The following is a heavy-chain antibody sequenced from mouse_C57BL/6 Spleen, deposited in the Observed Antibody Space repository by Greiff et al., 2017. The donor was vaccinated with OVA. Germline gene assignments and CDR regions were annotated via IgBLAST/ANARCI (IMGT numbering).Heavy chain of an antibody. Sequence: DVKLVESGGGLVQPGGSLKLSCAASGFTFSDYYMYWVRQTPEKRLEWVAYISNGGGSTYYPDTVKGRFTISRDNAKKTLYLQMSRLKSEDTAMYYCARRGDYDGFAYWGQGTLVTVSA. J-gene: IGHJ3*01. CDR1: GFTFSDYY. V-gene: IGHV5-12*01. CDR2: ISNGGGST. CDR3: ARRGDYDGFAY. D-gene: IGHD2-4*01.